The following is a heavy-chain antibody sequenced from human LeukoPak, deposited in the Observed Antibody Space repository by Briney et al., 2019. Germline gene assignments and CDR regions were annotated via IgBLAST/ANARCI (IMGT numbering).Heavy chain of an antibody. CDR2: ISGTGTNT. J-gene: IGHJ4*02. V-gene: IGHV3-23*01. CDR1: GFTFRSYV. CDR3: AKASWVSSTDAVR. D-gene: IGHD3-16*01. Sequence: GGSLRLSCAASGFTFRSYVMSWVRQTPGKGLECVSVISGTGTNTDFADSVKGRFTISRDNSRNTVYFQLNNLRVEDTAIYYCAKASWVSSTDAVRWGQGTLVTVSS.